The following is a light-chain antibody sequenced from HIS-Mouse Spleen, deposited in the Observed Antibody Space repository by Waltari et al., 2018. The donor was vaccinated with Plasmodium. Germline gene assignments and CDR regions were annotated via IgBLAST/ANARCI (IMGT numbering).Light chain of an antibody. J-gene: IGLJ2*01. Sequence: QSALTQPASVSGSPGQSITISCTGTSSGVGSYNLVSWYQQHPGKAPKLMIYEGSKRPSGVSNRFSGSKSGNTASLTISGLQAEDEADYYCCSYAGSRLVFGGGTKLTVL. V-gene: IGLV2-23*01. CDR1: SSGVGSYNL. CDR2: EGS. CDR3: CSYAGSRLV.